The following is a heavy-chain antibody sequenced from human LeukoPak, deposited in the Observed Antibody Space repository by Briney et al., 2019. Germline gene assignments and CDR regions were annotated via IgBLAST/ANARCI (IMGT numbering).Heavy chain of an antibody. D-gene: IGHD3/OR15-3a*01. V-gene: IGHV4-30-4*01. CDR2: IYYSGST. CDR3: DWTGTGGYAVFNY. CDR1: GSPSVPIYC. J-gene: IGHJ4*02. Sequence: SETPSDTSAQPLGSPSVPIYCTRWLRQPPGKGLEWIGYIYYSGSTYYNPSLKSRVAISLDTSQNQFSLILSSVTAADTSVYFRDWTGTGGYAVFNYWGQGALVTVSS.